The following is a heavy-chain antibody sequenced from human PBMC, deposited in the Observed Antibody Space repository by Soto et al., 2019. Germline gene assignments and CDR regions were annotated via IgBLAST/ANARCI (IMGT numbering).Heavy chain of an antibody. J-gene: IGHJ5*02. CDR2: ISYDGSNK. D-gene: IGHD3-10*01. V-gene: IGHV3-30*18. CDR1: GFTFSSYG. Sequence: QVQLVESGGGVVQPGRSLRLSCAASGFTFSSYGMHWVRQAPGKGLEWVAVISYDGSNKYYADSVKGRFTISRDNSKNTLYLQMNSLGAEDTAVYYCAKDRVRFGELDWFDPWGQGTLVTVSS. CDR3: AKDRVRFGELDWFDP.